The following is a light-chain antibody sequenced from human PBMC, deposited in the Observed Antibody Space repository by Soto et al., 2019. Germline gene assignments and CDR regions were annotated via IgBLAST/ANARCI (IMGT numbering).Light chain of an antibody. CDR3: QQRSNWPLT. Sequence: DIVLIQSPSTLSLAPGEGAPLSCRASQSVSNYLAWYQQKSGQAPRLLIYDASKRATGIPARFSGSGSGTDFTLTISSLEPEDFAVYYCQQRSNWPLTFGGGTKVDI. V-gene: IGKV3-11*01. J-gene: IGKJ4*01. CDR2: DAS. CDR1: QSVSNY.